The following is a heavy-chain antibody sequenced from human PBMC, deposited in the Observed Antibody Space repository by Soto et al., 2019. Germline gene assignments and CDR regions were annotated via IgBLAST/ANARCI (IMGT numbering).Heavy chain of an antibody. CDR3: ARGLLLCFWDFSRRGGYYYYMDV. J-gene: IGHJ6*03. V-gene: IGHV4-34*01. Sequence: QVQLQQWGAGLLKPSETLSLTCAVYGGSFSGYYWSWIRQTPGKGLEWIGEINDSGSTHYNPSQKSRVTILVDTAKIHFSLKLSSVTAADAAVYYCARGLLLCFWDFSRRGGYYYYMDVWGKGTTVTVSS. CDR2: INDSGST. CDR1: GGSFSGYY. D-gene: IGHD3-10*01.